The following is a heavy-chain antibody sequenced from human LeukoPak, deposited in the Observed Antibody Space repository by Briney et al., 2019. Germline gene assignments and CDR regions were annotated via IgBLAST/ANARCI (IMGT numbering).Heavy chain of an antibody. Sequence: ASVKVSCKASGYTFTSYYMHWVRQAPGQGLEWMGIINPSGGSTSYAQKFQGRVTMTRDTSTSTVYMELSSLRSEDTAVYYCARGYGSGSYYTPSSLDYWGQGTLVTVSS. CDR3: ARGYGSGSYYTPSSLDY. CDR2: INPSGGST. CDR1: GYTFTSYY. V-gene: IGHV1-46*01. D-gene: IGHD3-10*01. J-gene: IGHJ4*02.